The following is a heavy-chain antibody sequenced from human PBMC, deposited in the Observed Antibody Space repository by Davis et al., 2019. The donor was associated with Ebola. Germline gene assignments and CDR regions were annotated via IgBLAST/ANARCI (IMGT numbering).Heavy chain of an antibody. J-gene: IGHJ4*02. CDR3: VKDRFTVVVVHGGFDF. CDR1: GFTFSSYA. CDR2: ISSNGETT. D-gene: IGHD2-15*01. V-gene: IGHV3-64D*06. Sequence: GESLKISCSASGFTFSSYAMHWVRHAPGKGLESVSRISSNGETTYYAESVKGRFTISRDNSKDTLYLQMRSLRTEDTAVYYCVKDRFTVVVVHGGFDFWGQGALVTVSS.